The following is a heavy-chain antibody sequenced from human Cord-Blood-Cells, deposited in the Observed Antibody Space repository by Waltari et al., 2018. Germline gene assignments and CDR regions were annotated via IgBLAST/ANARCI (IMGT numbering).Heavy chain of an antibody. CDR3: ARSRTGDAFDI. J-gene: IGHJ3*02. CDR1: GFTSRSYW. Sequence: ELQLVASGGGLVQPGGSLRLSCAASGFTSRSYWMSWVRQAPGKGLEWVANIKQDGSEKYYVDSVKGRFTISRDNAKNSLYLQMNSLRAEDTAVYYCARSRTGDAFDIWGQGTMVTVSS. V-gene: IGHV3-7*01. CDR2: IKQDGSEK. D-gene: IGHD7-27*01.